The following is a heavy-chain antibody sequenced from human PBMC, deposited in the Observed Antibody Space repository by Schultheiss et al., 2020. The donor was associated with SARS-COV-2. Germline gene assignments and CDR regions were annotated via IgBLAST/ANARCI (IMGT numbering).Heavy chain of an antibody. Sequence: SETLSLTCAVSGGSISSSNWWSWVRQPPGKGLEWIGEMNHSGSTNYNPSLKSRVTISVDTSKNQFSLKLSSVTAADTAVYYCARASRRRFTMVRGDYFDYWGQGTLVTVSS. D-gene: IGHD3-10*01. J-gene: IGHJ4*02. CDR1: GGSISSSNW. V-gene: IGHV4-4*02. CDR2: MNHSGST. CDR3: ARASRRRFTMVRGDYFDY.